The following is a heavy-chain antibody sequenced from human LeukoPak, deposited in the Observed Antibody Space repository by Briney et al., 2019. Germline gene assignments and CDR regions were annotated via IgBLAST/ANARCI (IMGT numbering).Heavy chain of an antibody. Sequence: GESLKISCKGSGYSFTSYWIGWVRQMPGKGLEWMGIIYPGDSDTRYSPSFQGQVTISADKSISTAYLQWSSLKASDTAMYYCAGRGRSSTSGAPFWFDYWGQGTLVTVSS. J-gene: IGHJ4*02. D-gene: IGHD2-2*01. V-gene: IGHV5-51*01. CDR1: GYSFTSYW. CDR3: AGRGRSSTSGAPFWFDY. CDR2: IYPGDSDT.